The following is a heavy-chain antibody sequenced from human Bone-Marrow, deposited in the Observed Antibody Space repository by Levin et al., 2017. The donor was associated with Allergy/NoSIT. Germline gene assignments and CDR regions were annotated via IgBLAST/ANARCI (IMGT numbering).Heavy chain of an antibody. CDR1: GFTFSNAW. J-gene: IGHJ4*02. D-gene: IGHD1-7*01. CDR2: IKSKTDGGTT. Sequence: GGSLRLSCAASGFTFSNAWMSWVRQAPGKGLEWVGRIKSKTDGGTTDYAAPVKGRFTISRDDSKNTLYLQMNSLKTEDTAVYYCTTEVARTTRRIDYWGQGTLVTVSS. CDR3: TTEVARTTRRIDY. V-gene: IGHV3-15*01.